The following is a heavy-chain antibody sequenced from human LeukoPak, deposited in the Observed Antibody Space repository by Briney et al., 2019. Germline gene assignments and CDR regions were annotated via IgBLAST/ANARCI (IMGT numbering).Heavy chain of an antibody. J-gene: IGHJ4*02. Sequence: GGSLRLSCAASGFTFSSYSMNWVRQAPGKGLEWVSYISSSSSTIYYADSVKGRFTISRDNAKNSLYLQMNSLRAEDTAVYYCAKGPVSRGFYYWGQGTLVTVSS. CDR1: GFTFSSYS. CDR3: AKGPVSRGFYY. CDR2: ISSSSSTI. D-gene: IGHD3-10*01. V-gene: IGHV3-48*04.